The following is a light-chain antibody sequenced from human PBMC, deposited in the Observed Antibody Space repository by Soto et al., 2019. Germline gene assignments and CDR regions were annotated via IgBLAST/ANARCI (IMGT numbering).Light chain of an antibody. CDR2: GAS. CDR3: QQYGTSST. CDR1: QSVSSSY. V-gene: IGKV3-20*01. J-gene: IGKJ4*01. Sequence: EIVLTQSPGTLSSSPGKRATLSCRASQSVSSSYLAWYQQKPGQAPRLLIYGASSRATGIPDRFSGSGSGTDFTLTISRLEPEDCAVYYCQQYGTSSTFGGGTKVEIK.